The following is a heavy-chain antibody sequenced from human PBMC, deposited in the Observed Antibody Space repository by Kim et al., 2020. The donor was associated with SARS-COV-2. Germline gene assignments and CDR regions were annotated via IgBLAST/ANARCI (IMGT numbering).Heavy chain of an antibody. J-gene: IGHJ5*02. V-gene: IGHV3-30*04. D-gene: IGHD3-10*01. CDR1: GFTVSSYA. CDR2: ISYDGSNK. CDR3: ARGTMVRGVTNWFDP. Sequence: GGSLRLSCAASGFTVSSYAMHWVRQAPGKGLEWVSTISYDGSNKYYADSVKGRFTISRDNSKNTLYLQMNSLRAEDTAVYYCARGTMVRGVTNWFDPWGQGTLATVSS.